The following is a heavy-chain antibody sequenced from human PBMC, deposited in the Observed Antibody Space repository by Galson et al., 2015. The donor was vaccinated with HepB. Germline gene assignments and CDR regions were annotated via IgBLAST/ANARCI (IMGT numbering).Heavy chain of an antibody. CDR2: INAGNGNT. J-gene: IGHJ2*01. Sequence: SVKVSCKASGYTSTSYAMHWVRQAPGQRLEWMGWINAGNGNTKYSQKFQGRVTITRDTSASTAYMELSSLRSEDTAVYYCARRFGVVTRDWYFDLWGRGTLVTVSS. D-gene: IGHD3-3*01. V-gene: IGHV1-3*01. CDR3: ARRFGVVTRDWYFDL. CDR1: GYTSTSYA.